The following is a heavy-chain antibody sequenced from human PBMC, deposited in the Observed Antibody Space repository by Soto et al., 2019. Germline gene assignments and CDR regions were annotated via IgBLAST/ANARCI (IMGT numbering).Heavy chain of an antibody. J-gene: IGHJ3*02. Sequence: HLVESGGGLVQPGGSLRLSCAASGFTFSSYEMDWVRQAPGQGLEWVAYISSGGTILYGDSVKGRFTISRDNADNSLYLQMNSLTAEDTAVYYCTKEKSVMYSGYDAFDIWGRGTMVSVSS. D-gene: IGHD5-12*01. V-gene: IGHV3-48*03. CDR3: TKEKSVMYSGYDAFDI. CDR1: GFTFSSYE. CDR2: ISSGGTI.